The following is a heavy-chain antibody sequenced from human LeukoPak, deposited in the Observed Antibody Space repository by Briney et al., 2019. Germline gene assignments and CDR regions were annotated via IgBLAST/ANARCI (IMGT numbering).Heavy chain of an antibody. CDR1: GASISSGGYF. CDR3: ARAPYDSSGPFDY. J-gene: IGHJ4*02. D-gene: IGHD3-22*01. Sequence: SETLSLTCTVSGASISSGGYFWSWIRQHPGKGLEWIGFIYYSGSTYYNPSFKSRVTISVETSKNQFSLRLSSVTAADTAVYYCARAPYDSSGPFDYWGQGTLVTVSS. V-gene: IGHV4-31*03. CDR2: IYYSGST.